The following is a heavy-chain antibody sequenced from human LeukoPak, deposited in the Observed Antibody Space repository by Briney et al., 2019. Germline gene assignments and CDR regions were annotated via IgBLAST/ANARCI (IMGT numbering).Heavy chain of an antibody. Sequence: GGSLRLSCAASGLTFSSYWMSWVRQAPGKGLEWVANIKQDGSEKYYVDSVKGRFTISRDNAKNSLYLQMNSLRAEDTAVYYCTRGGRLGVPAPNWFDPWGQGTLVTVSS. CDR2: IKQDGSEK. V-gene: IGHV3-7*01. J-gene: IGHJ5*02. CDR1: GLTFSSYW. CDR3: TRGGRLGVPAPNWFDP. D-gene: IGHD2-2*01.